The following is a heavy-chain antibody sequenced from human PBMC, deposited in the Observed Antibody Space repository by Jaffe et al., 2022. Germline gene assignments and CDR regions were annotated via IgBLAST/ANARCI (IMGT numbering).Heavy chain of an antibody. D-gene: IGHD6-13*01. CDR2: ISWNSGTI. V-gene: IGHV3-9*01. Sequence: VQLVESGGGLVQPGRSLRLSCAASGFIFDDYAMHWVRQAPGKGLEWVAGISWNSGTIGYADPVKGRFTISRDNAKNSLYLQMNSLRTDDTAFYYCAKDLSPSQLQPEFFQNWGQGTLVTVSS. J-gene: IGHJ1*01. CDR3: AKDLSPSQLQPEFFQN. CDR1: GFIFDDYA.